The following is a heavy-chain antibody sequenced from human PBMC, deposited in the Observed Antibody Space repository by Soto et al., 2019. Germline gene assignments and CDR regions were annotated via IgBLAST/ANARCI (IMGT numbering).Heavy chain of an antibody. D-gene: IGHD3-22*01. CDR1: GGSFSAYY. V-gene: IGHV4-34*01. CDR2: INHSGGT. Sequence: SETLSLTCAVYGGSFSAYYWSWIRQPPGKGLEWTGEINHSGGTSYNPSLKSRVTISVDTSKSQFSLKLTSVTAADRAVYYCARGSVDTVDSIGFYEYWGQGTPVTVSS. J-gene: IGHJ4*02. CDR3: ARGSVDTVDSIGFYEY.